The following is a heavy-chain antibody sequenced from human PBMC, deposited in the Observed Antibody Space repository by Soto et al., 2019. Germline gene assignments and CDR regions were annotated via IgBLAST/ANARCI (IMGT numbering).Heavy chain of an antibody. CDR2: IYAAGGGK. D-gene: IGHD5-12*01. CDR3: ATDLSRGDGYEDPAY. J-gene: IGHJ4*02. Sequence: VHLLESGGALVQPGGSLRLSCAASGFIFSNYAMFWFRQAPGKGLEWVSTIYAAGGGKYYASAVKGRFTVSRDNSRGRLFLQMGSLSVEDTVMYFGATDLSRGDGYEDPAYWGRGTLVAVSS. V-gene: IGHV3-23*01. CDR1: GFIFSNYA.